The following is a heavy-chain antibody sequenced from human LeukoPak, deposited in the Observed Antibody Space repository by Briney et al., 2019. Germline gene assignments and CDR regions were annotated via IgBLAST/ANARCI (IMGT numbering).Heavy chain of an antibody. D-gene: IGHD3-22*01. CDR2: VSGSGGST. CDR1: GFTFSSYA. J-gene: IGHJ3*01. Sequence: GGSLRLSCAASGFTFSSYAMSWVRQAPGKGLEWVSAVSGSGGSTHYADSVKGRFTISRDNSKNTLYLHMNSLRGEDTAVYYCAKDFHYYDSSGYYYSAFDVWGQGTMVTVSS. V-gene: IGHV3-23*01. CDR3: AKDFHYYDSSGYYYSAFDV.